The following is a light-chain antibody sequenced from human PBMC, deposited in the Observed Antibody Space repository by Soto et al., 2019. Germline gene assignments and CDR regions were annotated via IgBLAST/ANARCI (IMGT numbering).Light chain of an antibody. Sequence: QSVLTQPPSASGTPGQRVTISCSGSSSNIGSNYVYRYQQLPGTAPKLLIYRNNQRPSGVPDRLSGSKSGTSASLAISGLRSEDEADYYCAAWDDSLSGLYVFGTGTKLTVL. CDR2: RNN. J-gene: IGLJ1*01. CDR1: SSNIGSNY. CDR3: AAWDDSLSGLYV. V-gene: IGLV1-47*01.